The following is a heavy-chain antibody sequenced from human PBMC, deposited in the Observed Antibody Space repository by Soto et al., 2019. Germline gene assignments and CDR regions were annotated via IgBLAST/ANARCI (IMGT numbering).Heavy chain of an antibody. CDR1: GFTFSSSA. CDR3: ATDNYGMDV. Sequence: GGCLRLSCAASGFTFSSSAMNWVRQAPGKGLEWVSAISGSGGSTYYADSVKGRFTISRDTSKNTLYLQMNSLRAEDTAVYYCATDNYGMDVWGQGTTLTVSS. V-gene: IGHV3-23*01. CDR2: ISGSGGST. J-gene: IGHJ6*02.